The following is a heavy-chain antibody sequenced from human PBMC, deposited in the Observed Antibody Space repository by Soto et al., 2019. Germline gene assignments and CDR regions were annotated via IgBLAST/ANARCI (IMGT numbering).Heavy chain of an antibody. Sequence: QVQLEQSGAEVKKPGSSVKVSCKASGGTLSDHGVAWLRQAPGQGLEWMGGTIPVFNTAKYAQKFQGRVTVTADKFTNIAYIEVSSLRSEDTAFYFCARGVYGSGNYYTGPSAFDIWGQGTMVIVSS. V-gene: IGHV1-69*06. J-gene: IGHJ3*02. CDR3: ARGVYGSGNYYTGPSAFDI. CDR2: TIPVFNTA. D-gene: IGHD3-10*01. CDR1: GGTLSDHG.